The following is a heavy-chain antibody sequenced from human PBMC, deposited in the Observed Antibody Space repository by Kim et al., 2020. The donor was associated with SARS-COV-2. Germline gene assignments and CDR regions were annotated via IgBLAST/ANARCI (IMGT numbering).Heavy chain of an antibody. J-gene: IGHJ4*02. V-gene: IGHV1-69*13. Sequence: SVKVSCKASGGTFSSYAISWVRQAPGQGLEWMGGIIPIFGTANYAQKFQGRVTITADESTSTAYMELSSLRSEDTAVYYCARVSSITGTASDYWGQGTLVTVSS. D-gene: IGHD1-20*01. CDR1: GGTFSSYA. CDR2: IIPIFGTA. CDR3: ARVSSITGTASDY.